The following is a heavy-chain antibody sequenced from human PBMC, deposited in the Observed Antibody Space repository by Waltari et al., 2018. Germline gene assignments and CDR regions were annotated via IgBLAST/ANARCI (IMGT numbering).Heavy chain of an antibody. CDR1: GASTGSSSYV. CDR3: AKRIQQNGLDL. D-gene: IGHD5-18*01. Sequence: QLQLQESGPGLVKPSATRSPPCSVSGASTGSSSYVGSWIRQPPGKGLEWIGSIYYTGTTYYNPSLKSRLTISVDTSKNQFSLKLTSVTAADTAVYYCAKRIQQNGLDLWGQGTTVIVS. J-gene: IGHJ6*02. V-gene: IGHV4-39*01. CDR2: IYYTGTT.